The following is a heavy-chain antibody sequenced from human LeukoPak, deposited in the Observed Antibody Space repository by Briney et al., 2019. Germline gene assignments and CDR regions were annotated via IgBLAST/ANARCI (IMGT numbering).Heavy chain of an antibody. CDR3: AKERAVAPPRYYYYGMDV. J-gene: IGHJ6*02. D-gene: IGHD6-19*01. CDR2: ISYDGSNK. CDR1: GFTFSSYG. Sequence: PGGSLRLSCAASGFTFSSYGMHWVRQAPGKGLEWVAVISYDGSNKYYADSVKGRFTISRDNSKNTLYLQMNSLRAEDTAVYYCAKERAVAPPRYYYYGMDVWGQGTTVTVSS. V-gene: IGHV3-30*18.